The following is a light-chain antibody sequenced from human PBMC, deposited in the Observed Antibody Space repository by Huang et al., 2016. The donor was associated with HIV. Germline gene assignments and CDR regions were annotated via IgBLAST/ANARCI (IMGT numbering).Light chain of an antibody. CDR2: NVS. J-gene: IGKJ4*01. CDR1: HRITNY. V-gene: IGKV3-11*01. CDR3: QQRSAWPLT. Sequence: EIVLTQSPVTLSLSPGERAILSCRTSHRITNYLAGYQQKPGQAPRLLIYNVSNRATGIPARVSGSGSGTDFTLTISSLEPEDFAVYYCQQRSAWPLTFGGGTKVEI.